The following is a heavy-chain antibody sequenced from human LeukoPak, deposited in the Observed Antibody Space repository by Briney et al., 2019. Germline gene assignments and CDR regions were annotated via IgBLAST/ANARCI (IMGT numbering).Heavy chain of an antibody. Sequence: GGSLRLSCAASGFTFSSYAMSWVRQAPGKGLEWVSAISGSGGSTYYADSVKGRFTISRDNSKNTLYLQMNSLRAEDTAVYYCANNRNWGSWYYFDYWGQGTLVTVSS. J-gene: IGHJ4*02. V-gene: IGHV3-23*01. CDR1: GFTFSSYA. CDR3: ANNRNWGSWYYFDY. CDR2: ISGSGGST. D-gene: IGHD1-14*01.